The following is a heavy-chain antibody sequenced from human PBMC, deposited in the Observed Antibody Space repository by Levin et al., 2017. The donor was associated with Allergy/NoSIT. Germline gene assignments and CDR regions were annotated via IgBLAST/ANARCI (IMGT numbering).Heavy chain of an antibody. CDR1: GFTYTSYW. Sequence: GGSLRLSCEASGFTYTSYWMHWVHQAPGKGLVWVSRINIDGSRITYADSVEGRFTISRDNAQNTLYLQMNSLTAADTAMYYCARTSGESAIDYWGQGTLVTVSS. D-gene: IGHD3-10*01. V-gene: IGHV3-74*03. J-gene: IGHJ4*02. CDR2: INIDGSRI. CDR3: ARTSGESAIDY.